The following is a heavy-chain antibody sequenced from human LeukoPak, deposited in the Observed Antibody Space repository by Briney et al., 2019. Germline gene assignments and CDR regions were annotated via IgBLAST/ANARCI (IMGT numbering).Heavy chain of an antibody. CDR2: INGNSGGT. D-gene: IGHD1/OR15-1a*01. CDR3: ARENIEQWPAFDY. Sequence: SVKVSCKASGYTLTGYYMHWVRQAPGQGPEWMGWINGNSGGTKYAQKFEGRVTMTSDTSTSTVQMDLGTLRSDDTAVYYCARENIEQWPAFDYWGQGTPVTVSS. V-gene: IGHV1-2*02. J-gene: IGHJ4*02. CDR1: GYTLTGYY.